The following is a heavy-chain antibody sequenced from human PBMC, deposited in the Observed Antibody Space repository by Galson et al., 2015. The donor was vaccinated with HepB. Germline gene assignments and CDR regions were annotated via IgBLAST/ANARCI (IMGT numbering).Heavy chain of an antibody. CDR2: ISYGGSNQ. CDR3: ARDRVDRGLRHYGMDV. V-gene: IGHV3-30*04. D-gene: IGHD3-10*01. CDR1: RFMFSSYA. Sequence: SLRLSCAASRFMFSSYAMHWVRQAPGKGLEWVAVISYGGSNQYYADSVKGRFTISRDNSKNTLYLQMSSLRPEDTAVYYCARDRVDRGLRHYGMDVWGQGTTVTVSS. J-gene: IGHJ6*02.